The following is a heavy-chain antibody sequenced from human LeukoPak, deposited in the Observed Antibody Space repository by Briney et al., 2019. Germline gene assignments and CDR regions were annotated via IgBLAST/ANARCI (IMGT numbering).Heavy chain of an antibody. CDR1: GYRFNVNY. D-gene: IGHD6-13*01. V-gene: IGHV1-2*02. CDR2: VNPNTGGT. CDR3: GRDLVSRQEVDQP. Sequence: ASVKVSCKTSGYRFNVNYMHWIRQAPGQGLEWMGWVNPNTGGTYYAQKFQDRVTMTRDASITTAYMELNRLTSDDTAVYYCGRDLVSRQEVDQPWGQGTLVTVSS. J-gene: IGHJ5*02.